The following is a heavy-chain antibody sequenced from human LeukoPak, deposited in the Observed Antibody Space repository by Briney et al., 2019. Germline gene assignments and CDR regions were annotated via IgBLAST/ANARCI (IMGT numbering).Heavy chain of an antibody. CDR1: GGAFSSYA. D-gene: IGHD3-10*01. CDR2: IIPIFGTA. Sequence: SVKVSCKASGGAFSSYAISWVRQAPGQGLECMAGIIPIFGTANYAQKFQDRVTITADEATSTAYMELSSLRSEDTAVYYCATHGDSGSGRGDYWGQGTLVTVSS. J-gene: IGHJ4*02. CDR3: ATHGDSGSGRGDY. V-gene: IGHV1-69*01.